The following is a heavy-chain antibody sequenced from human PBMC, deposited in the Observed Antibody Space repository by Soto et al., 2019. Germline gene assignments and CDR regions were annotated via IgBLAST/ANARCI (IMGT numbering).Heavy chain of an antibody. CDR2: ISGSRATT. Sequence: GGSLRLSCAASGFTFRNNAMNWVRQAPGKRLERVSGISGSRATTYYADSVKGRFTISRDNSKNTLYLQMNSLRAEDTAVYYCAKAPVVIVATIRYSSGWYGGPYFDYWGQGTLVTVSS. D-gene: IGHD6-19*01. J-gene: IGHJ4*02. CDR3: AKAPVVIVATIRYSSGWYGGPYFDY. CDR1: GFTFRNNA. V-gene: IGHV3-23*01.